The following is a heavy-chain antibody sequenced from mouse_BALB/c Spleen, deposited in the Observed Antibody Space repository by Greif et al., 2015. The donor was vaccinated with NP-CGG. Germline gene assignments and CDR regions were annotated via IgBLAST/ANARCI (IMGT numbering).Heavy chain of an antibody. CDR3: ARREYGNYYAVDY. D-gene: IGHD2-10*02. CDR1: GFSLTSYG. CDR2: IWSGGST. V-gene: IGHV2-2*02. J-gene: IGHJ4*01. Sequence: QVQLQQSGPGLVQPSQSLSITCTVSGFSLTSYGVHWVRQSPGKGLEWLGVIWSGGSTDYNAAFVSRLSISKDNSKSQVFFKMNRLQANDTAIYYCARREYGNYYAVDYWGQGTSVTVSS.